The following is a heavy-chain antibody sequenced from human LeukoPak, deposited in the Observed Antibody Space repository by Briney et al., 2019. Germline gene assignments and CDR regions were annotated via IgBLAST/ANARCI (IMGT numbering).Heavy chain of an antibody. CDR1: GGSFSGYY. CDR3: ATHPGGY. Sequence: ASETLSLTCAVYGGSFSGYYWSWIRQPPGKGLEWIGEINHSGSTNYNPSLKSRVTISVDTSKNQFSLKLSSVTAADTAVYYCATHPGGYWGQGTLVTVPS. CDR2: INHSGST. J-gene: IGHJ4*02. V-gene: IGHV4-34*01. D-gene: IGHD1-26*01.